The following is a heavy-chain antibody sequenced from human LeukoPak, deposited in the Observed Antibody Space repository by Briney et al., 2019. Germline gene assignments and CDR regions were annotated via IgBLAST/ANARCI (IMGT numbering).Heavy chain of an antibody. CDR3: AITYSGSYSFDY. Sequence: ASVKVSCKASGYTFTSYGISWVRQAPGQGLEWMGWISAYNGNTNYAQKLQGRVTMTTDTSTSTAYMELRSLRPDDTAVYYCAITYSGSYSFDYWGQGTLVTVSS. CDR2: ISAYNGNT. V-gene: IGHV1-18*01. D-gene: IGHD1-26*01. CDR1: GYTFTSYG. J-gene: IGHJ4*02.